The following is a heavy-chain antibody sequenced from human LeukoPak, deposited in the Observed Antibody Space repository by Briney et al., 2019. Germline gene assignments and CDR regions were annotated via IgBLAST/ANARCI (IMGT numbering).Heavy chain of an antibody. Sequence: GGSLRLSCAAFGFTFSSYGMHWVRQTPGKGLEWVAFIRHDGSYQQYADSVKGRFTVSRDNSKVTVYLQMNSLRTEDTAVYYCAKNRDSSDYPRDFDFWGQGTLVTVSS. CDR2: IRHDGSYQ. CDR1: GFTFSSYG. J-gene: IGHJ4*02. D-gene: IGHD3-22*01. CDR3: AKNRDSSDYPRDFDF. V-gene: IGHV3-30*02.